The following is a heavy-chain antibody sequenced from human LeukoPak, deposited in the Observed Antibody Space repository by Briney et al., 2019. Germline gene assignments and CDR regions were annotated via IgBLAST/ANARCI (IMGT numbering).Heavy chain of an antibody. CDR2: MNPNSGST. V-gene: IGHV1-8*01. CDR1: GYTFTSYD. Sequence: GASVKVSCKASGYTFTSYDINWVRQATGQGLEWMGWMNPNSGSTSYAQKFQGRVTMTRDMSTSTAYMDLSSLRSEGTAVYYCARAVRARGVIRLDYWGQGTLVTVSS. D-gene: IGHD3-10*01. J-gene: IGHJ4*02. CDR3: ARAVRARGVIRLDY.